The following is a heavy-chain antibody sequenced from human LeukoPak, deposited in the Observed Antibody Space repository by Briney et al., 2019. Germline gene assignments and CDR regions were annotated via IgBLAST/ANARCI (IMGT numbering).Heavy chain of an antibody. J-gene: IGHJ4*02. CDR2: IYYSGST. D-gene: IGHD1-26*01. Sequence: GSLRLSCAASGFTFSSYAMSWIRQPPGKGLEWIGYIYYSGSTNYNPSLKSRVTISVDTSKNQFSLNLSSVTAADTAVYYCARDLSGSRDHFDYWGQGTLVTVSS. CDR1: GFTFSSYA. CDR3: ARDLSGSRDHFDY. V-gene: IGHV4-59*01.